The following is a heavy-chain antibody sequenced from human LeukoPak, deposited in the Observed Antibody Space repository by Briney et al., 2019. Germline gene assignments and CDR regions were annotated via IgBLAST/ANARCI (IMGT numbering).Heavy chain of an antibody. J-gene: IGHJ5*02. CDR2: IYYSGST. Sequence: SQTLSLTCTVSGGSISSGSYYWSWIRQPAGKGLEWIGYIYYSGSTNYNPSLKSRVTISVDTSKNQFSLKLSSVTAADTAVYYCARGGARRWELLYWFDPWGQGTLVTVSS. V-gene: IGHV4-61*10. CDR1: GGSISSGSYY. CDR3: ARGGARRWELLYWFDP. D-gene: IGHD1-26*01.